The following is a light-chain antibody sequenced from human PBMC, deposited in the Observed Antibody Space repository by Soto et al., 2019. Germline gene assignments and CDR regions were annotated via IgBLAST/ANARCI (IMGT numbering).Light chain of an antibody. V-gene: IGKV3-11*01. CDR2: DVS. J-gene: IGKJ1*01. Sequence: EVGLKQSPAAVSLSPGEGATLSCRASQSVSSSYLAWYQQKPGQAPRLLVYDVSNRAAGIPTRFSGGGSGTDFTLTISNVEPEDFAVYYCQQRSDWPWPFGQGTK. CDR3: QQRSDWPWP. CDR1: QSVSSSY.